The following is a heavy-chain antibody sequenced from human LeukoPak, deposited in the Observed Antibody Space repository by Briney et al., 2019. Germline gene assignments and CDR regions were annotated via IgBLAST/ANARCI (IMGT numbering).Heavy chain of an antibody. CDR1: GFSVNNNY. CDR2: IYTGGTI. Sequence: PGGSLRLSCAASGFSVNNNYMTWVRQAPGKGLEWVSLIYTGGTIYYADSVKGRFTISRDNSKNTLYLQMNSLTAEDTAVYYCALLWYGELPQVDYWGQGTLVTVSS. D-gene: IGHD3-10*01. V-gene: IGHV3-53*01. J-gene: IGHJ4*02. CDR3: ALLWYGELPQVDY.